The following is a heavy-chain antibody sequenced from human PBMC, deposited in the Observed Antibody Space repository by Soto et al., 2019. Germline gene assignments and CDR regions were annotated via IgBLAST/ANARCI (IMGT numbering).Heavy chain of an antibody. J-gene: IGHJ6*02. V-gene: IGHV3-53*01. Sequence: GGSLRLSCAASGFTVSSNYMSWVRQAPGKGLEWVSVIYSGGSTYYADSVKGRFTISRDNSKNTLYLQMNSLRAEDTAVYYCASTHLPYYYDSSGYRGMDEEYYYYYGMDVWGQGTTVTVSS. D-gene: IGHD3-22*01. CDR1: GFTVSSNY. CDR2: IYSGGST. CDR3: ASTHLPYYYDSSGYRGMDEEYYYYYGMDV.